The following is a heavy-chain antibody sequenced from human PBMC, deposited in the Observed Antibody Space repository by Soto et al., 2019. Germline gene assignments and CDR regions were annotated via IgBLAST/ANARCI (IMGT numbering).Heavy chain of an antibody. Sequence: SETLSLTCTVSGGSITSGGYYWSWIRQHPGKGLEWIGYIYHSGSTYYNPSLKSRVTISVDRSKNQFSLKLSSVTAADTAVYYCARVIDFWSGYFDYWGQGTLVTVSS. J-gene: IGHJ4*02. V-gene: IGHV4-30-2*01. CDR1: GGSITSGGYY. CDR3: ARVIDFWSGYFDY. D-gene: IGHD3-3*01. CDR2: IYHSGST.